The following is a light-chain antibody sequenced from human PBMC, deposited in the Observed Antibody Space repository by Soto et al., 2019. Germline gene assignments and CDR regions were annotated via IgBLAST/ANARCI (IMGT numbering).Light chain of an antibody. Sequence: QFVVTQPPSVSGAPGQRVTISCTGSSSNIGAGYDVHWFQQLPGTAPKLLIYGDTNRPSGVPDRFSGSKSGTSASLAITGLQAEDEADYYCQTYDSSLSGSMVFGGGTKVTVL. CDR3: QTYDSSLSGSMV. V-gene: IGLV1-40*01. CDR2: GDT. J-gene: IGLJ2*01. CDR1: SSNIGAGYD.